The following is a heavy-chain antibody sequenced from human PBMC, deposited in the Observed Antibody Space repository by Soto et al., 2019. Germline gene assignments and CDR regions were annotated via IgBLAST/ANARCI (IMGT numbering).Heavy chain of an antibody. D-gene: IGHD4-17*01. CDR2: IYYSGST. CDR3: ARYGATVTTLNFDY. J-gene: IGHJ4*02. Sequence: SETLSLTCAGSGGSISRYYWSWIRQPPGKGLEWIGYIYYSGSTNYNASLKGRVTISVDTSKNQGSLKLSSVTAADTAVYYCARYGATVTTLNFDYWGQGTLVTVSS. V-gene: IGHV4-59*01. CDR1: GGSISRYY.